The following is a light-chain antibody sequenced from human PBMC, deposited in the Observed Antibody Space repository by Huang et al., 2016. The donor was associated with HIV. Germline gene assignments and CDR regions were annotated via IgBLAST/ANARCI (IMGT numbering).Light chain of an antibody. CDR2: CAS. V-gene: IGKV4-1*01. CDR3: HQYYNTRPT. J-gene: IGKJ3*01. Sequence: DIVMTQSPDSLAVSLGERATIKCKSSQSVFYNSNKKNYLAWYQQKPGQPPRQLIYCASIRASGVPDRFSGSGSGTDFTLTISSLQTEDVAVYYCHQYYNTRPTFGPGTKVEIK. CDR1: QSVFYNSNKKNY.